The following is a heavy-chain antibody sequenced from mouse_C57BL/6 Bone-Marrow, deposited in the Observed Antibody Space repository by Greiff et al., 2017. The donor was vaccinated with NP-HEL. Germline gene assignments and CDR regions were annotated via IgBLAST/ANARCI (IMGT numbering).Heavy chain of an antibody. CDR3: ARWYYDGSDYYFDD. CDR2: ILPGSGCT. CDR1: GYTFTGYW. Sequence: VQLQQSGAELMKPGASVKLSCKATGYTFTGYWIEWVKQRPGHGLEWIGEILPGSGCTNYNEKFKGKATFTADKSSNTAYMQLSSLTTEDSAIYYCARWYYDGSDYYFDDWGKGTTVTVSS. D-gene: IGHD1-1*01. V-gene: IGHV1-9*01. J-gene: IGHJ2*01.